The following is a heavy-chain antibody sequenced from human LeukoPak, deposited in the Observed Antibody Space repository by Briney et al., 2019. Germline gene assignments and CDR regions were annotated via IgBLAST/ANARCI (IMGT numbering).Heavy chain of an antibody. CDR3: ARVRRQAPEVHSYYYGMDV. D-gene: IGHD2-2*01. CDR2: ISSYGTTK. V-gene: IGHV3-11*01. CDR1: GFIFSDYH. J-gene: IGHJ6*02. Sequence: PGGSLRLFCVASGFIFSDYHMTWIRQAPGKGLEWVSYISSYGTTKYYADAIKGRFTIARDSAKNSLYLQMDSLRVEDTAVYYCARVRRQAPEVHSYYYGMDVWGQGTTVTVSS.